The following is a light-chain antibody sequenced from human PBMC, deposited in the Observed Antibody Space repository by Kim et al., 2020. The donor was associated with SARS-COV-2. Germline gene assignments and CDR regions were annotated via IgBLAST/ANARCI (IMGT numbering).Light chain of an antibody. CDR1: QNIGSS. V-gene: IGKV6-21*01. Sequence: VVPTEKVTITCRASQNIGSSLHWYQQKPDQSPKLLIKFASQSFSGVPSRFSGSGSGADFTLTINSLEAEDAATYYCHQSSSLPLTFGGGTKVDIK. J-gene: IGKJ4*01. CDR2: FAS. CDR3: HQSSSLPLT.